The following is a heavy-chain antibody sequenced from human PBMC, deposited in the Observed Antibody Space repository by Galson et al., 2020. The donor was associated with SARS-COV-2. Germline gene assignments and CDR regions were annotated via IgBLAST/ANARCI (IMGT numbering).Heavy chain of an antibody. J-gene: IGHJ6*03. CDR3: AQSHLSTYYDIWTGYYKGYYYMDV. D-gene: IGHD3-9*01. V-gene: IGHV1-69*13. CDR2: IIPIFGTA. CDR1: EGTFSSYA. Sequence: SVKVSCKASEGTFSSYAISWVRQAPGQGLEWMGGIIPIFGTANYAQKFQGRVTITADESTSTAYMELSSLRSEDTAVYYCAQSHLSTYYDIWTGYYKGYYYMDVWGKGTTVTVSS.